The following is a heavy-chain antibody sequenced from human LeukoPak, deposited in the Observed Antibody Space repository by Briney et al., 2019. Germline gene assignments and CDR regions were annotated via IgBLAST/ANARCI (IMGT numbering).Heavy chain of an antibody. V-gene: IGHV3-48*01. CDR3: ARARFLLGRSEAYYFDY. D-gene: IGHD1-1*01. CDR1: GFTFSSYS. Sequence: GGSLRLSCAASGFTFSSYSMNWVRQAPGKGLEWVSYISSSSSTIYYADSVKGRFTISRDNSKNTLYLQMNSLRAEDTAVYYCARARFLLGRSEAYYFDYWGQGTLVTVSS. J-gene: IGHJ4*02. CDR2: ISSSSSTI.